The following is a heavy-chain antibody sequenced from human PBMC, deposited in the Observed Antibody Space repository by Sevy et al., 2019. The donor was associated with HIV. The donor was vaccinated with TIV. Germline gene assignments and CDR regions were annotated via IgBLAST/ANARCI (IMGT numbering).Heavy chain of an antibody. Sequence: GGSLRLSCEASAINIRDYWMNWVRQAPGKGLEWVANINPDGSKIYYADSVKGRFTISRDYDKNSVFLQMTSLRAEDTDVYYCVRAIQLAASYWGQGMLVTVSS. CDR3: VRAIQLAASY. J-gene: IGHJ4*02. V-gene: IGHV3-7*02. CDR1: AINIRDYW. D-gene: IGHD2-15*01. CDR2: INPDGSKI.